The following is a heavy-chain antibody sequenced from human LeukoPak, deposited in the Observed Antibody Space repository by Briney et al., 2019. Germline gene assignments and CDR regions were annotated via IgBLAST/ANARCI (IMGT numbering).Heavy chain of an antibody. CDR3: ARFGGLEISDSGSYWGDY. CDR2: INPNSGGT. CDR1: GYTFTGYY. D-gene: IGHD1-26*01. J-gene: IGHJ4*02. Sequence: ASVKVSCKASGYTFTGYYMHWVRQAPGQGLEWMGWINPNSGGTNYAQKFQGRVTMTRDMSTSTVYMELSSLRSEDTAVYYCARFGGLEISDSGSYWGDYWGQGTLVTVSS. V-gene: IGHV1-2*02.